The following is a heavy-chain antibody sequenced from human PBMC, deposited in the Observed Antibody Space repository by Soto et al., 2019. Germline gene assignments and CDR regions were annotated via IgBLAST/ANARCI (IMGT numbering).Heavy chain of an antibody. CDR2: INPGDGST. D-gene: IGHD6-19*01. CDR3: AISIAVLRPVAIDF. Sequence: ASVKVSCKASGYAFTSYFIHWVRQAPGQGLEWMGMINPGDGSTRYEQKFQGRVTVTRDTSTGSVYMELSSLRSEDTAFYYCAISIAVLRPVAIDFRGQGTLVSV. J-gene: IGHJ4*02. CDR1: GYAFTSYF. V-gene: IGHV1-46*01.